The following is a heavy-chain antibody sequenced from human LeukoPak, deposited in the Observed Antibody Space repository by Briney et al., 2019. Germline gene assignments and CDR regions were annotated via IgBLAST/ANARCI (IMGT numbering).Heavy chain of an antibody. V-gene: IGHV3-15*07. CDR3: TKGLGSFDSSDFDD. Sequence: GGSLRLSCAASGFTFSSYWMNWARQAPGKGLEWVGRIKSKINGETTEYAAPVKGRFTISRDDSKNTLYLEMNSLTTEDTAVYYCTKGLGSFDSSDFDDWGQGTLVTVSS. D-gene: IGHD3-22*01. CDR1: GFTFSSYW. CDR2: IKSKINGETT. J-gene: IGHJ4*02.